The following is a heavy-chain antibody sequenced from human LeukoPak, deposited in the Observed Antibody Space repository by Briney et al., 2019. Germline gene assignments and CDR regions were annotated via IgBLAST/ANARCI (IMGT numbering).Heavy chain of an antibody. V-gene: IGHV1-46*01. CDR1: GYIFTSYY. CDR3: ARTAARRFDY. Sequence: ASVKVSCKASGYIFTSYYIHWVRQAPGQGLEWMGIINPSGGSTSYAQKFQGRVTMTRDTSTSTVYMELSSLRSDDTAAYYCARTAARRFDYWGQGTLVTVSS. CDR2: INPSGGST. J-gene: IGHJ4*02. D-gene: IGHD6-6*01.